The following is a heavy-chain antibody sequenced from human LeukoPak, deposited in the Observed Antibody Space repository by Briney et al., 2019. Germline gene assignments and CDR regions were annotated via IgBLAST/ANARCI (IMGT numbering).Heavy chain of an antibody. CDR3: ARGQYQLLGLDY. Sequence: SEALSLTCTVSGGSISSYYWSWIRQPPGKGLEWIGYIYYSGSTNYNPSLKSRVTISVDKSKNHFSLKLSSVTAADSAVYYCARGQYQLLGLDYWGQGTLVTVSS. J-gene: IGHJ4*02. CDR2: IYYSGST. D-gene: IGHD2-2*01. CDR1: GGSISSYY. V-gene: IGHV4-59*12.